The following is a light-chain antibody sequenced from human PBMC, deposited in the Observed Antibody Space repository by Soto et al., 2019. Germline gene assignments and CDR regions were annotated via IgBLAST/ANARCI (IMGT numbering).Light chain of an antibody. V-gene: IGKV1-5*03. CDR2: KAS. Sequence: DIQMTQSPSILPASIGDRVTISCRASQNVRSWLAWYQQKPGKAPKLLISKASNLEGGVPSRFSGSGSGTEFTLTISSLQSDDFATYYCQQYNTDWTFGQGTKVEIK. CDR3: QQYNTDWT. J-gene: IGKJ1*01. CDR1: QNVRSW.